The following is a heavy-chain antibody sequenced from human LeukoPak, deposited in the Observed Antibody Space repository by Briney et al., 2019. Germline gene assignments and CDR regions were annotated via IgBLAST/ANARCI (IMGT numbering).Heavy chain of an antibody. V-gene: IGHV4-34*01. CDR3: ARGVGYGDYLNWFDP. CDR1: GFTVSSNS. Sequence: GSLRLSCTVSGFTVSSNSMSWIRQPPGKGLEWIGEINHSGSTNYNPSLKSRVTISVDTSKNQFSLKLSSVTAADTAVYYCARGVGYGDYLNWFDPWGQGTLVTVSS. J-gene: IGHJ5*02. CDR2: INHSGST. D-gene: IGHD4-17*01.